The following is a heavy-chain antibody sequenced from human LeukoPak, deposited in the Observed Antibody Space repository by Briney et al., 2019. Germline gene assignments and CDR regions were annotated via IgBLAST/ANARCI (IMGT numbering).Heavy chain of an antibody. V-gene: IGHV3-11*01. CDR1: GFTFSDYY. CDR2: ISSSGSTI. Sequence: KTGGSLRLSCAASGFTFSDYYMSWIRQAPGKGLEWVSYISSSGSTIYYADSVKGRFTISRDNAKNSLYLQMNSLRAEDMALYYCAEAPEVAAPPHYWGQGTLVTVSS. CDR3: AEAPEVAAPPHY. D-gene: IGHD5-24*01. J-gene: IGHJ4*02.